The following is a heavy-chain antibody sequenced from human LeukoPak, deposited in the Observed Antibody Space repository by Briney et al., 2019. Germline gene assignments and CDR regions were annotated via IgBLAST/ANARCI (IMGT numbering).Heavy chain of an antibody. CDR2: ISSGSSYI. D-gene: IGHD6-13*01. CDR1: GFTFSSYS. Sequence: GGSLRLSCAASGFTFSSYSMNWVRQAPGKGLEWVSSISSGSSYIYYADSVKGRFTISRDNAKNSLYLQMNSLRAEDTAVYYCARANTGYSSGWYLLGYYYYYMDVWGKGTTVTISS. J-gene: IGHJ6*03. CDR3: ARANTGYSSGWYLLGYYYYYMDV. V-gene: IGHV3-21*01.